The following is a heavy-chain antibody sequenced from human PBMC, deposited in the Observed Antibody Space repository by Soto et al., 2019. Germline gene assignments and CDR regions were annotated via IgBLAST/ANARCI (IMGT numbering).Heavy chain of an antibody. Sequence: QVQLQESGPGLVKPSATLSLTCAVSGGSVSSGNWWSLVRHPPGQGLEWIGVTYHSGTTNYNPSLKSRVTISLDKSKNQISLKLRSVTASDTSVYSCARHVAVPGTRGLDYWGQGTLVTVSS. CDR3: ARHVAVPGTRGLDY. D-gene: IGHD6-19*01. V-gene: IGHV4-4*02. CDR2: TYHSGTT. CDR1: GGSVSSGNW. J-gene: IGHJ4*02.